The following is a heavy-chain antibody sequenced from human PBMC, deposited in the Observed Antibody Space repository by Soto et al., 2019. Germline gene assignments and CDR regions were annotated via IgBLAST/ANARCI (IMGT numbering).Heavy chain of an antibody. CDR1: GGSISSGGYY. J-gene: IGHJ6*02. D-gene: IGHD2-21*02. V-gene: IGHV4-31*03. CDR3: ARDDCGGDCSENYYYGMDV. CDR2: IYYSGST. Sequence: QVQLQESGPGLVKPSQTLSLTCTVSGGSISSGGYYWSWIRQHPGKGLEWIGYIYYSGSTYYNPSLKSRVTISVDTSKNQFSLKLSSVTAANTAVYYCARDDCGGDCSENYYYGMDVWGQGTTVTVSS.